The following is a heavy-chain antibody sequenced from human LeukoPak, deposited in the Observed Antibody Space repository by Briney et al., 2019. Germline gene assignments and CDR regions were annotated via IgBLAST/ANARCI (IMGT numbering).Heavy chain of an antibody. CDR3: ARDPGFSSFDL. Sequence: GGSLRLSCAASGFSFSTYWMSWVRQTPGQELVFVAKRKQDGSVRNYMASLKGRCTISRGNAKKSLYLEINSLRADDTAVYYCARDPGFSSFDLWGQGARVSVSS. J-gene: IGHJ4*02. V-gene: IGHV3-7*01. D-gene: IGHD3-3*02. CDR2: RKQDGSVR. CDR1: GFSFSTYW.